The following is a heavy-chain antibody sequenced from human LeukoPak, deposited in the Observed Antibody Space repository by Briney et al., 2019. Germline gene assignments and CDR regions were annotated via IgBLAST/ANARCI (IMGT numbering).Heavy chain of an antibody. V-gene: IGHV4-34*01. J-gene: IGHJ3*02. D-gene: IGHD3-3*01. CDR1: GGSFSCYY. CDR3: ARGDYDFWSGSKPSAFDI. Sequence: SETLSLTFAVYGGSFSCYYWSWIRQPPGKGLEGIGEINHSGSTNYNPSLKSRATISVDTSKNQFSLKLISVTAADTVFDDCARGDYDFWSGSKPSAFDIWGEGTMVTVSS. CDR2: INHSGST.